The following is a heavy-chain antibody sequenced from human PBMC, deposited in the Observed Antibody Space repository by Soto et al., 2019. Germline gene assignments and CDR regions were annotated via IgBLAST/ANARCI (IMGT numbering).Heavy chain of an antibody. V-gene: IGHV1-69*06. CDR1: GGTFSSYA. CDR2: IIPIFGTA. J-gene: IGHJ4*02. CDR3: ARDRDVVVPAYYFDY. D-gene: IGHD2-2*01. Sequence: QVRLVQSGAEVKEPGSSVKVSCKASGGTFSSYAISWVRQAPGQGLEWMGGIIPIFGTANYAQKFQGRVTITADKSTSTAYMELSSLRSEDTAVYYCARDRDVVVPAYYFDYWGQGTLVTVSS.